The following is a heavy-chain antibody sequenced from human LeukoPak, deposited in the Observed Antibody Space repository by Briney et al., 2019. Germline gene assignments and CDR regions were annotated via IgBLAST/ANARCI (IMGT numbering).Heavy chain of an antibody. V-gene: IGHV3-30*18. CDR3: AKDYRRTTADDMGYYGMDV. D-gene: IGHD1-1*01. J-gene: IGHJ6*02. Sequence: GGSLRLSCAASGFTFSSYGMHWVRQAPGKGLEWVAVISYDGSNKYYADSVKGRFTISRDNSKNTLYLQMNSLKTEDTALYFCAKDYRRTTADDMGYYGMDVWGQGTTVTVSS. CDR2: ISYDGSNK. CDR1: GFTFSSYG.